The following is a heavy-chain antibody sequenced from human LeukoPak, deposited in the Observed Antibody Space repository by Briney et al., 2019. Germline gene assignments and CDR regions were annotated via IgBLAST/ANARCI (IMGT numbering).Heavy chain of an antibody. CDR2: ISAYNGNT. CDR3: ARGSSRGYCSSTSCYAGLFFDY. D-gene: IGHD2-2*01. V-gene: IGHV1-18*01. J-gene: IGHJ4*02. CDR1: GYTFTSYG. Sequence: ASVKVSCKASGYTFTSYGISWVRQAPGQGLEWMGWISAYNGNTNYAQKLQGRVTMTTDTSTSTAYMELRSLRSDDTAVYYCARGSSRGYCSSTSCYAGLFFDYRGQGTLVTVSS.